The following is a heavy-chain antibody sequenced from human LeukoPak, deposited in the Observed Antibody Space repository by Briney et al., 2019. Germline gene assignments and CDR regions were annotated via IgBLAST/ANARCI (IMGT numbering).Heavy chain of an antibody. CDR3: ARQSNPYYYDSSGYPFDY. D-gene: IGHD3-22*01. CDR2: IYYSGST. J-gene: IGHJ4*02. V-gene: IGHV4-59*08. CDR1: GGSISSYY. Sequence: TTSETLSLTCTVSGGSISSYYWSWIRQPAGKGLEWIGSIYYSGSTYYNPSLKSRVTISVDASKNQLSLKLSSVTAADTAVYYCARQSNPYYYDSSGYPFDYWGQGTLVTVSS.